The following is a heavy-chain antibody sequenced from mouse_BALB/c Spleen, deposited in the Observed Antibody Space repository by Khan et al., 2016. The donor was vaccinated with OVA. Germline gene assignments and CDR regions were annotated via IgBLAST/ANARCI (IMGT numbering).Heavy chain of an antibody. J-gene: IGHJ2*01. D-gene: IGHD1-1*01. Sequence: EVQLVESGPGLVKPSQSLSLTCTVTGYSITTDYAWNWIRQFPGNKLEWMGFISYSGNTKYNPSLKSRISITRDKSKNQFFLQLKSVTTEDTARYYCARVYGGDFYYWGQGTTLTVSS. CDR2: ISYSGNT. CDR1: GYSITTDYA. V-gene: IGHV3-2*02. CDR3: ARVYGGDFYY.